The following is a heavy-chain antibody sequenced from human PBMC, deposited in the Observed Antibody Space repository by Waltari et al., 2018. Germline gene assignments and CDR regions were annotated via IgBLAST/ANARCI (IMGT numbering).Heavy chain of an antibody. Sequence: EVQLVESGGGLIQPGGSLRLSCAASGFTVSSNYMSWFRQAPGKGLEWGSVIYSGGSTYYADSVKGRFTISRDNSKNTLYLQMNSLRAEDTAVYYCARDPLSKGDYGMDVWGQGTTVTVSS. CDR2: IYSGGST. D-gene: IGHD3-10*01. CDR1: GFTVSSNY. CDR3: ARDPLSKGDYGMDV. V-gene: IGHV3-53*01. J-gene: IGHJ6*02.